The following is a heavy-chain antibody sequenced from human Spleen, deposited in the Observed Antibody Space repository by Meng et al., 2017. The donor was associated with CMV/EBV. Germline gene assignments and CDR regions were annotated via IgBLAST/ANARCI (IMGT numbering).Heavy chain of an antibody. CDR3: ARVRLRDTQRFFYGMDV. V-gene: IGHV6-1*01. CDR2: TYYRSKWYN. D-gene: IGHD3-16*01. J-gene: IGHJ6*02. Sequence: SQTLSLTCVISGDTVSSNSAAWNWIRQSPWRGLEWLGRTYYRSKWYNDYAESVKSRLIINPDTSKNQFSLHLNSVTPEDAAVYYCARVRLRDTQRFFYGMDVWGQGTTVTVSS. CDR1: GDTVSSNSAA.